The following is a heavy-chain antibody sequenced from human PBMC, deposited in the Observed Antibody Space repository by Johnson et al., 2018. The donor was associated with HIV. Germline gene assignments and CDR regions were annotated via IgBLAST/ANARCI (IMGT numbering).Heavy chain of an antibody. CDR3: AKGGSYAPFDAFDI. D-gene: IGHD1-26*01. CDR2: IYTGGST. Sequence: VQLVESGGGLIQPGGSLRLSCAASGFTVSSNYMSWVRQAPGKGLEWVSVIYTGGSTKYADSVKGRFNISRDNSKSTLSLQMNSLRAEDTAVYYCAKGGSYAPFDAFDIWGRGTMVTVSS. J-gene: IGHJ3*02. V-gene: IGHV3-53*01. CDR1: GFTVSSNY.